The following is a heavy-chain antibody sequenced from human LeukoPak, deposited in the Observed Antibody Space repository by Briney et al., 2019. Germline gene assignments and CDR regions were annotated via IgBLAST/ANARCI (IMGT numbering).Heavy chain of an antibody. Sequence: SETLSLTCTASGYSISSGYYWGWIRQPPAKGLEWIGIIFHSGNTYYNSSLKSRVTISVDTSKNQIFLDLNSVTAADTAVYYCARADTFGGVIVPFDLWGQGTMVIVSS. CDR3: ARADTFGGVIVPFDL. CDR2: IFHSGNT. CDR1: GYSISSGYY. D-gene: IGHD3-16*02. V-gene: IGHV4-38-2*02. J-gene: IGHJ3*01.